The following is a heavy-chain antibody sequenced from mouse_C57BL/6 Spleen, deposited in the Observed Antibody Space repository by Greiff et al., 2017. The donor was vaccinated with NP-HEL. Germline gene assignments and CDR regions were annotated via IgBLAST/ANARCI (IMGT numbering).Heavy chain of an antibody. CDR3: TRPITTVKDWYFDV. CDR1: GYTFTDYE. Sequence: QVQLQQSGAELVRPGASVTLSCKASGYTFTDYEMHWVKQTPVHGLEWIGAIDPETGGTAYNQKFKGKAILTADKSSSTAYMELRSLTSEDSAVYYCTRPITTVKDWYFDVWGTGTTVTVSS. D-gene: IGHD1-1*01. J-gene: IGHJ1*03. CDR2: IDPETGGT. V-gene: IGHV1-15*01.